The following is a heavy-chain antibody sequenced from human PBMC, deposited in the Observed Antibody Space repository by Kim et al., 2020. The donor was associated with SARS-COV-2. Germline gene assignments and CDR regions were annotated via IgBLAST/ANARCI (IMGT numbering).Heavy chain of an antibody. J-gene: IGHJ6*02. CDR2: ISAYNGNT. CDR1: GYTFTSYG. V-gene: IGHV1-18*04. CDR3: ARERRSGWFGELSYYYYGMDV. D-gene: IGHD3-10*01. Sequence: ASVKVSCTASGYTFTSYGISWVRPAPGQGLEWMGWISAYNGNTNYAQKLQGRVTMTTDTSTSTAYMELRSLRSDDTAVYYCARERRSGWFGELSYYYYGMDVWGQGTTVTVSS.